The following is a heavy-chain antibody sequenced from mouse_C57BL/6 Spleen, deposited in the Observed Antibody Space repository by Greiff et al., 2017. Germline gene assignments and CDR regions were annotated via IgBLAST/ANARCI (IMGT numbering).Heavy chain of an antibody. J-gene: IGHJ2*01. CDR3: ARSNY. V-gene: IGHV1-26*01. CDR1: GYTFTDYY. CDR2: INPNNGGT. Sequence: VQLQQSVPELVKPGASVKISCKASGYTFTDYYMNWVKQSHGKSLEWIGDINPNNGGTSYNQKFKGKATLTVDKSSSTAYMELRSLTSEDSAVYYCARSNYWGQGTTLTVSS.